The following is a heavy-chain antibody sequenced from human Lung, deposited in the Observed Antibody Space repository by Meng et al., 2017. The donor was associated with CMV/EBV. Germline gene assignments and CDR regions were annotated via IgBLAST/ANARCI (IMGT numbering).Heavy chain of an antibody. Sequence: QFHLWQLGAGVKKPGASVKVSCKVSGYSFTSSGISWVRQAPGQGLEWMGWISAYNGNTNYAQKLQGRVTMTTDTSTSTAYMELRSLRSDDTAVYYCAASSSSWYQNWFDPWGQGTLVTVSS. V-gene: IGHV1-18*04. CDR3: AASSSSWYQNWFDP. J-gene: IGHJ5*02. CDR1: GYSFTSSG. CDR2: ISAYNGNT. D-gene: IGHD6-13*01.